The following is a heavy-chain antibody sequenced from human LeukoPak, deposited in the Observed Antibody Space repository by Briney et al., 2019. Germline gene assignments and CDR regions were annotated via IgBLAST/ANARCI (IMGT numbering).Heavy chain of an antibody. J-gene: IGHJ5*02. V-gene: IGHV3-30*02. CDR3: AKGGSSSHNWFDP. Sequence: PGGSLRLSCAASGFTFSDYGMHWVRQAPGKGLEWVAFIRNDGSNDYYPDSVKGRFTISRDNSRNTLYLQMNSLRAEDTAFYCCAKGGSSSHNWFDPWGQGTRVTVSS. D-gene: IGHD6-13*01. CDR1: GFTFSDYG. CDR2: IRNDGSND.